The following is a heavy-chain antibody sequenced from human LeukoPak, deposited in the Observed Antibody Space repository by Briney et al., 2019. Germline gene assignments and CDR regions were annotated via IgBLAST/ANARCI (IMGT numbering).Heavy chain of an antibody. D-gene: IGHD4-23*01. Sequence: QTVGSLRLSCVDPGLSSRIHGMSWVRQAPGKGLEWVSTINDSGSVGNTYYADSGKGRFTISRDTPKNTLCRQMNILKAEATAVYYCAKQLRVYYYMDVWGKGTTVTVSS. J-gene: IGHJ6*03. CDR3: AKQLRVYYYMDV. CDR1: GLSSRIHG. V-gene: IGHV3-23*01. CDR2: INDSGSVGNT.